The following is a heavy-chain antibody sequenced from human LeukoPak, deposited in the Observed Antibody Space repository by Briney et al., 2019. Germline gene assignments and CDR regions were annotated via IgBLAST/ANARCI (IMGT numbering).Heavy chain of an antibody. CDR1: GGSISSSSYY. Sequence: SETLSLTCTVSGGSISSSSYYWSWIRQPPGKGLEWIGEINHSGSTNYNPSLKSRVTISVDTSKNQFSLKLSSVTAADTAVYYCARTYCSSTSCQEDWGQGTLVTVSS. CDR2: INHSGST. V-gene: IGHV4-39*07. CDR3: ARTYCSSTSCQED. D-gene: IGHD2-2*01. J-gene: IGHJ4*02.